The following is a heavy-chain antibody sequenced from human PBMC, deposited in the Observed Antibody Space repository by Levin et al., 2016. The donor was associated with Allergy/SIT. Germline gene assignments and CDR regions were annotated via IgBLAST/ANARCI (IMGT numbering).Heavy chain of an antibody. CDR2: IDAVNGNT. J-gene: IGHJ6*02. D-gene: IGHD2-21*01. Sequence: ASVKVSCKASGYTFTSSTMHWVRQAPGQGLEWMGWIDAVNGNTNYSPKLQGRLTITRDTSASTVYMELSSLRPEDTAVYYCAKDFNCKTINCYSYGLDVWGQGTTVTVSS. V-gene: IGHV1-3*01. CDR3: AKDFNCKTINCYSYGLDV. CDR1: GYTFTSST.